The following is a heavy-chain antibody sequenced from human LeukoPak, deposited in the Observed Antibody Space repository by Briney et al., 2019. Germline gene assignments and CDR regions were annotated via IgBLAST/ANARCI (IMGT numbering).Heavy chain of an antibody. J-gene: IGHJ4*02. D-gene: IGHD3-22*01. CDR2: MNPNSGNT. V-gene: IGHV1-8*03. CDR3: ARAIHYYYDSSGYPNCFDY. Sequence: ASVKVSCKASGYTFNSYDINWVRQATGQGLEWRGWMNPNSGNTGYAQKFQGRVTIIKNSSISTVYLELSCLRSEDTAVYYCARAIHYYYDSSGYPNCFDYWGQGTLVTVSS. CDR1: GYTFNSYD.